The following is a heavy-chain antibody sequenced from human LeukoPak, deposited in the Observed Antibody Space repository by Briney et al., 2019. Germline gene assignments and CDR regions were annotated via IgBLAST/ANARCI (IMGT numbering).Heavy chain of an antibody. V-gene: IGHV3-48*03. CDR3: ARGRLYYYDSSGYYQNYFDY. Sequence: GGSLRLSCAASGFTFSSYEMNWVRQAPGKGLEWVSYISSSGSTIYYADSVKGRFTISRDNAKNPLYLQMNSLRAEDTAVYYCARGRLYYYDSSGYYQNYFDYWGQGTLVTVSS. CDR2: ISSSGSTI. J-gene: IGHJ4*02. D-gene: IGHD3-22*01. CDR1: GFTFSSYE.